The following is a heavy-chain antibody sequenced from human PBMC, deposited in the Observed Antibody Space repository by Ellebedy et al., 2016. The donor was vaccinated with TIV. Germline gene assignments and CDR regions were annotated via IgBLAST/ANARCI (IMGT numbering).Heavy chain of an antibody. Sequence: SETLSLXXTVSGGSIRIYHWTWIRQSPGKGLEWIGHLSYSGDARYNPSLNGRVTISLDSSKNQFSLRLSSVTAADTAMYFCATSTSSACWESADSWGQGTLVTVS. J-gene: IGHJ4*02. D-gene: IGHD1-26*01. V-gene: IGHV4-59*13. CDR3: ATSTSSACWESADS. CDR2: LSYSGDA. CDR1: GGSIRIYH.